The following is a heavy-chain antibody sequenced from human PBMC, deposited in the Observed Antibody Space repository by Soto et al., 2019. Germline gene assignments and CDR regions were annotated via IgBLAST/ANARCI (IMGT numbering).Heavy chain of an antibody. CDR2: SSYTGNT. Sequence: PSETLSLTCTVSCASITSGNYYWGWLRQPPGKGLQWIGSSSYTGNTYFNPSLRSRVTISVDTSKNQFSLKLSSVTAADTAVYYCARHWALGPPPDYWGQGTLVTVSS. CDR3: ARHWALGPPPDY. J-gene: IGHJ4*02. D-gene: IGHD3-16*01. V-gene: IGHV4-39*01. CDR1: CASITSGNYY.